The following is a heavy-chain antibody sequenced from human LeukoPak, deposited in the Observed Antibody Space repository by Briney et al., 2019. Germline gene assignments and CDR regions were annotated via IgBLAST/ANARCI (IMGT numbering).Heavy chain of an antibody. CDR3: AKVSVPYSYGPRAYYFDY. CDR2: ISSSGSTI. D-gene: IGHD5-18*01. Sequence: GGSLRLSCAASGFTFSDDYMSWIRQAPGKGLEWVSYISSSGSTIYYADSVKGRFTISRDNSKNTLYLQMNSLRAEDTAVYYCAKVSVPYSYGPRAYYFDYWGQGTLVTVSS. J-gene: IGHJ4*02. CDR1: GFTFSDDY. V-gene: IGHV3-11*01.